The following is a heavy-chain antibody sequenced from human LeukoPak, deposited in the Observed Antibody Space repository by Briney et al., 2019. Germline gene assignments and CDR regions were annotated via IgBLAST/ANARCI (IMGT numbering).Heavy chain of an antibody. V-gene: IGHV5-51*01. CDR2: ISPGDSDN. CDR1: GSTITTYW. Sequence: GESLMISCTSSGSTITTYWLGWVRQMPGKGQEWMAMISPGDSDNRYSPSFQGLVTISADKSISTAYLQWTSLKASDTAMYYCARRGVVTAITGNWFDPWGQGTLVTVSS. CDR3: ARRGVVTAITGNWFDP. J-gene: IGHJ5*02. D-gene: IGHD2-21*02.